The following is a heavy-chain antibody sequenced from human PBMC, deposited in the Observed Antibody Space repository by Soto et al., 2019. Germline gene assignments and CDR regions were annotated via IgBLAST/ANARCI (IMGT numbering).Heavy chain of an antibody. D-gene: IGHD3-22*01. CDR3: AHTKDSSGFLTS. Sequence: SGPTLVNPTQTLTLTCSFSGFSLSVYGVRVIWFRQPSGETLEWLALIHWNDDKRYSPYLKSRLTITKDTSKNQVVLTLTNLDPLDTGTYFCAHTKDSSGFLTSWGQGILVTVSS. J-gene: IGHJ5*02. CDR1: GFSLSVYGVR. CDR2: IHWNDDK. V-gene: IGHV2-5*01.